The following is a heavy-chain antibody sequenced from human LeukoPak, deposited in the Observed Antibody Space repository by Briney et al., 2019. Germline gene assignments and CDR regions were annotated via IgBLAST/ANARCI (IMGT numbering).Heavy chain of an antibody. J-gene: IGHJ6*02. V-gene: IGHV5-51*01. D-gene: IGHD6-13*01. CDR3: ARGGIAAAGPYYYYGMDV. CDR1: GYSFTGYW. CDR2: IYPGDSDT. Sequence: GESLKISCKGSGYSFTGYWIGWVRQMPGKGLEWMGIIYPGDSDTRYSPSFQGQVTISADKSISTAYLQWSSLKASDTAMYYCARGGIAAAGPYYYYGMDVWGQGTTVTVSS.